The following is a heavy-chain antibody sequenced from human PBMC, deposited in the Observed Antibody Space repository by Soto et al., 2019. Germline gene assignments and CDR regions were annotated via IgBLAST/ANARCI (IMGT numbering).Heavy chain of an antibody. CDR3: ARDGRRGSGSYYNPAFDY. CDR1: GGTFSSYT. Sequence: SVKVSCKASGGTFSSYTISWVRQAPGQGLEWMGRIIPILGIANYAQKFQGRVTIAADKSTSIAYMELSSLRSEDTAVYYCARDGRRGSGSYYNPAFDYWGQGTLVTVSS. D-gene: IGHD3-10*01. J-gene: IGHJ4*02. CDR2: IIPILGIA. V-gene: IGHV1-69*04.